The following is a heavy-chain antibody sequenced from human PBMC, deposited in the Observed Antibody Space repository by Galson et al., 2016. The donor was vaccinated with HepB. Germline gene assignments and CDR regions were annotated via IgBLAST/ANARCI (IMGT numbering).Heavy chain of an antibody. V-gene: IGHV3-73*01. CDR3: VRGGSGGYYYGLNV. CDR2: IKANNYAT. Sequence: SLRLSCAASGFSFSASTMHWVRQASGKGLEWVGRIKANNYATAYAASVKGGFIISRDDSKNTAHLQMNSLKSEDTAVYYCVRGGSGGYYYGLNVWGQGTTVIVSS. CDR1: GFSFSAST. D-gene: IGHD3-10*01. J-gene: IGHJ6*02.